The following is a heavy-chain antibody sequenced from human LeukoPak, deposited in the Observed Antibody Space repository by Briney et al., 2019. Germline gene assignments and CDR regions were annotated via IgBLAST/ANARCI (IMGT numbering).Heavy chain of an antibody. CDR1: GGSISSYY. Sequence: SETLSLTCTVSGGSISSYYWSWIRQSPGEGLEWIGYIHYRGSTNYNPSLKSRVTISVDTSKNQSSLKLSSLTAADTAVYYRARSVLGYSYGLHIDYWGQGTLVTVSS. CDR2: IHYRGST. CDR3: ARSVLGYSYGLHIDY. J-gene: IGHJ4*02. D-gene: IGHD5-18*01. V-gene: IGHV4-59*01.